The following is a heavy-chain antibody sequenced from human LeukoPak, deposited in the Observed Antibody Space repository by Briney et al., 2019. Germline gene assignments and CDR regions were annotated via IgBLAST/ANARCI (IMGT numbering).Heavy chain of an antibody. J-gene: IGHJ3*01. Sequence: SETLSLTCTVSGGSVSSGSYYWSWIRQPPGKGLEWIGYVYYSGSTNYNPSLKSRVTISVDRSKNQFSLNLSSVTAADTAVYYCARDNNLLAHDVVDVWGQGTMVTVSS. CDR2: VYYSGST. D-gene: IGHD1/OR15-1a*01. V-gene: IGHV4-61*01. CDR3: ARDNNLLAHDVVDV. CDR1: GGSVSSGSYY.